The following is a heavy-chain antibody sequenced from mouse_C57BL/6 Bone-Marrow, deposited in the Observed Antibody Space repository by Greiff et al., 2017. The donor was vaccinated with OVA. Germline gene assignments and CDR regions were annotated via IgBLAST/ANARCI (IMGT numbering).Heavy chain of an antibody. CDR1: GFSFNPYA. D-gene: IGHD1-1*01. Sequence: DAGGGLVQPKGSLKLSCAASGFSFNPYAMNWVRQAPGKGLEWVARIRSKSNNYATYYADSVKDRFTISRDDSESMLYLQMNNLKTEDTAMYYCVRQSYVLYYWGQGTTLTVSS. CDR3: VRQSYVLYY. V-gene: IGHV10-1*01. J-gene: IGHJ2*01. CDR2: IRSKSNNYAT.